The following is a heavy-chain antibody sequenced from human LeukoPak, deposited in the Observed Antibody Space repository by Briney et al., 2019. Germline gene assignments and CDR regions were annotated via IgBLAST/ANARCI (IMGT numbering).Heavy chain of an antibody. J-gene: IGHJ1*01. Sequence: GGSLRLSCAASGFTFSNYAMVWVRQAPGKGLEWVSAITGSGVTIVYADSVKGRFTISRDNSKNILYLQMNSLRGEDTAVYYCAKDSNGDHFGAFQFQRWGQGTLVTVSS. CDR1: GFTFSNYA. V-gene: IGHV3-23*01. CDR2: ITGSGVTI. D-gene: IGHD4-17*01. CDR3: AKDSNGDHFGAFQFQR.